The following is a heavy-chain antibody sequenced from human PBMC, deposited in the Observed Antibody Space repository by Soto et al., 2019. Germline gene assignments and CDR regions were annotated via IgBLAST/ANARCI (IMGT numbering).Heavy chain of an antibody. D-gene: IGHD3-10*01. CDR1: GDTFNFYT. Sequence: GASVKVSCKASGDTFNFYTINWLRQAPGQGLEWMGRFNPILDMSTYAHKFQGRVTVIADKSTSTAHMQLSSLRSDDTATYYCATSYGSGSRPFDYWGQGTLVTVSS. CDR3: ATSYGSGSRPFDY. V-gene: IGHV1-69*02. J-gene: IGHJ4*02. CDR2: FNPILDMS.